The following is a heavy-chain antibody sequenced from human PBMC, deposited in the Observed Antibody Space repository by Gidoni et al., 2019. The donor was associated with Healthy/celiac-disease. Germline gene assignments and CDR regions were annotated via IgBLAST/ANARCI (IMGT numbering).Heavy chain of an antibody. Sequence: EVQLLESGGGLVQPGGSLSLSCSASGFTFSSYAMSWVRQAPGKGLEWVSAISGSGGSTYYADSVKGRFTISRDNSKNTLYLQMNSLRAEDTAVYYCAKEENYYDSSGYFDYWGQGTLVTVSS. CDR1: GFTFSSYA. J-gene: IGHJ4*02. CDR2: ISGSGGST. CDR3: AKEENYYDSSGYFDY. D-gene: IGHD3-22*01. V-gene: IGHV3-23*01.